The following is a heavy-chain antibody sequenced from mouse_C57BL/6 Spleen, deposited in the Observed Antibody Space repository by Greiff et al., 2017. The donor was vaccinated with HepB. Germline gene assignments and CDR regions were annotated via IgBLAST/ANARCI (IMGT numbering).Heavy chain of an antibody. CDR3: ARGDYYGSSLV. V-gene: IGHV1-59*01. CDR2: IDPSDSYT. CDR1: GYTFTSYW. D-gene: IGHD1-1*01. Sequence: QVQLQQPGAELVRPGTSVKLSCKASGYTFTSYWMHWVKQRPGQGLEWIGVIDPSDSYTNYNQKFKGKATLTVDTSSSTAYMQLSSLTSEDSAVYYCARGDYYGSSLVWGTGTTVTVSS. J-gene: IGHJ1*03.